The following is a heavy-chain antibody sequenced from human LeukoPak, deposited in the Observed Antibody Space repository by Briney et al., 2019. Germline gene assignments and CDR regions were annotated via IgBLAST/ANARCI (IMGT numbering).Heavy chain of an antibody. V-gene: IGHV3-30-3*01. CDR3: ARDLGILWKLAYS. J-gene: IGHJ4*02. CDR2: ISYDGLNK. CDR1: GFTFNDHP. D-gene: IGHD1-1*01. Sequence: GGSLRLSCAASGFTFNDHPMHWVRLAPHKGLEWVAVISYDGLNKYYSHSAKDRFTVSRDNVKNILYLQMNRLRTEDTAVYYCARDLGILWKLAYSWGQGTLVTVSS.